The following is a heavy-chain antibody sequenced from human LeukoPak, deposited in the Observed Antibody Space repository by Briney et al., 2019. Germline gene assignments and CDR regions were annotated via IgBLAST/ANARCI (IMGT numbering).Heavy chain of an antibody. V-gene: IGHV1-2*02. CDR2: INPNSGGT. CDR1: GYTFTGYY. CDR3: ARERHCSSTSCLYYYYGMDV. D-gene: IGHD2-2*01. Sequence: ASVKVSCKASGYTFTGYYMHWVRQAPGQGLEWMGWINPNSGGTNYAQKFQGRVTMTRDTSISTAYMELSRLRSDDTAVYYCARERHCSSTSCLYYYYGMDVWGLGTTVTVSS. J-gene: IGHJ6*02.